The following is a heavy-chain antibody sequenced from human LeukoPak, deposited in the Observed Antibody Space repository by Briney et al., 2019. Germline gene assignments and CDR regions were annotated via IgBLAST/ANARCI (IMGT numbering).Heavy chain of an antibody. Sequence: GGSLRLSCGASGFTFSNYGMLWVRQAPGKGLDWVAFIRYDGNNKLYADSVKGRFTISRDNSKNTLYLHINSLRAEDTAVYYCARGPGRYSYGYPLYMDVWGKGTTVTVSS. V-gene: IGHV3-30*02. CDR3: ARGPGRYSYGYPLYMDV. CDR2: IRYDGNNK. D-gene: IGHD5-18*01. J-gene: IGHJ6*03. CDR1: GFTFSNYG.